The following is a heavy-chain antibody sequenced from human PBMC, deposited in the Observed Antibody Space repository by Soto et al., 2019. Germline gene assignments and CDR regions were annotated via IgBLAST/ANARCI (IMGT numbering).Heavy chain of an antibody. J-gene: IGHJ5*02. CDR3: AKGENYDFWSGYPLGWFDP. Sequence: GGSLRLSCAASGFTFISYAMSWVLQAPWKGLEWVSAISGSGGSTYYADSVKGRFTISRDNSKNTLYLQMNSLRAEDTAVYYCAKGENYDFWSGYPLGWFDPWGQGTLVTVSS. CDR1: GFTFISYA. D-gene: IGHD3-3*01. CDR2: ISGSGGST. V-gene: IGHV3-23*01.